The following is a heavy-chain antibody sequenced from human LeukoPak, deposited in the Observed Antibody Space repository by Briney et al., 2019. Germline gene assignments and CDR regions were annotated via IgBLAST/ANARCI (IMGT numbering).Heavy chain of an antibody. J-gene: IGHJ5*02. Sequence: SQTLSLTYTVSGGSISSGDYYWRWLRQPPGTGLEWIGYIYYSGSTYYNPSLKSRVTISVDTSKNQFSLKLSSVTAADTAVHYCASVTTTDGFDPWGQGTLVTVSS. CDR2: IYYSGST. D-gene: IGHD4-17*01. V-gene: IGHV4-30-4*01. CDR3: ASVTTTDGFDP. CDR1: GGSISSGDYY.